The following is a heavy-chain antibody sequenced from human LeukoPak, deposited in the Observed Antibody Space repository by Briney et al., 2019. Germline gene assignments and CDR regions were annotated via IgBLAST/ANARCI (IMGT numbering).Heavy chain of an antibody. D-gene: IGHD6-13*01. CDR1: GFTFSSYW. V-gene: IGHV3-74*01. Sequence: PGGSLRLSCAASGFTFSSYWMHWVRQAPGKGLVWVSRINSDGSSTSYADSVKGRFTISRDNAKNSLYLQMNSLRAEDTAVYYCARIGSSSWFVLDYWGQGTLVTVSS. J-gene: IGHJ4*02. CDR2: INSDGSST. CDR3: ARIGSSSWFVLDY.